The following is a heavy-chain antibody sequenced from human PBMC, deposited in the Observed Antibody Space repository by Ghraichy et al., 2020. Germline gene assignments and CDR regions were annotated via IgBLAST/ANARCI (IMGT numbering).Heavy chain of an antibody. J-gene: IGHJ4*02. V-gene: IGHV3-23*01. CDR1: GFTFSSYA. CDR2: ISGSGGST. D-gene: IGHD5-12*01. Sequence: LSLTCAASGFTFSSYAMSWVRQAPGKGLEWVSAISGSGGSTYYADSVKGRFTISRDNSKNTLYLQMNSLRAEDTAVYYCAKHEDIVATVGNFDYWGQGTLVTVSS. CDR3: AKHEDIVATVGNFDY.